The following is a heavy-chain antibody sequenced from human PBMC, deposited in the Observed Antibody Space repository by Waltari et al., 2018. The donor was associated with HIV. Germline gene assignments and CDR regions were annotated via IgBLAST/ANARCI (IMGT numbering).Heavy chain of an antibody. CDR2: ISAYNGNT. Sequence: QVQLVQSGAEVKKPGASVKVSCKASGYTFTSYGISWVRQAPGQGLEWMGWISAYNGNTNYAQKLQGSVTMTTYTSTSTAYMELRSLRSDDTAVYYCARVDYCSSTSCYTPGANWFDPWGQGTLVTVSS. CDR1: GYTFTSYG. V-gene: IGHV1-18*01. D-gene: IGHD2-2*02. CDR3: ARVDYCSSTSCYTPGANWFDP. J-gene: IGHJ5*02.